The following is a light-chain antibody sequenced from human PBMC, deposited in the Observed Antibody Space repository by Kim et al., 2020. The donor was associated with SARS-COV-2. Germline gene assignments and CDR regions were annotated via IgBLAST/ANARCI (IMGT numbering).Light chain of an antibody. CDR1: SSDIGGYNY. CDR2: DVT. Sequence: GQSSNISCTGTSSDIGGYNYVSWYQQSPGQTPKLILYDVTNRASGVSNRFSGSKSGNTASLAISGLQAEDEGDYYCTSYTTSTTVVFGTGTKVTVL. J-gene: IGLJ1*01. CDR3: TSYTTSTTVV. V-gene: IGLV2-14*04.